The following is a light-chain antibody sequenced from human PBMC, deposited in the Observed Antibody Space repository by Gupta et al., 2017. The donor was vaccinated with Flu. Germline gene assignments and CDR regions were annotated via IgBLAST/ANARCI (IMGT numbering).Light chain of an antibody. V-gene: IGKV1-39*01. J-gene: IGKJ1*01. CDR2: AAS. CDR1: QTISSY. Sequence: DIQMTQSPSSLSASVGDRVTITCRASQTISSYLNWYQQKPGKAPKLLIYAASSLQSGVPSRFSGSGSVTDFTLTISMLQPEDIATYYCQQSYSTPRTFGQGTKVEIK. CDR3: QQSYSTPRT.